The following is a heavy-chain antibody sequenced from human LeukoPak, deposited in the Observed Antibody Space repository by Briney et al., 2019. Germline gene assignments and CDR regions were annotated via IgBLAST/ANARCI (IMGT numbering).Heavy chain of an antibody. Sequence: GGSLRLSCAASGFTFSSYWMHWVRQAPGKGLVWVSRINSDGSSTNYADSVKGRFTISRDNAKNTLYLQMNSLRAEDTAMYYCARAVYYNNYLGYWGQGTLVTVS. J-gene: IGHJ4*01. D-gene: IGHD3-9*01. CDR2: INSDGSST. CDR3: ARAVYYNNYLGY. V-gene: IGHV3-74*01. CDR1: GFTFSSYW.